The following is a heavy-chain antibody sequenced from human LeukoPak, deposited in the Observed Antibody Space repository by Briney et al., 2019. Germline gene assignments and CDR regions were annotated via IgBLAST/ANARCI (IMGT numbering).Heavy chain of an antibody. V-gene: IGHV1-69*01. CDR1: GGTLSSYA. Sequence: ASVKVSCKASGGTLSSYAINWVRQAPGQGLEWMGGIIPIFGRANYAQKFQGRVTITADDSTSTAYMELSSLRSEDTAVYYCADLVYCSSSSCYEPFNQTWGQGTLVTVSP. CDR3: ADLVYCSSSSCYEPFNQT. J-gene: IGHJ4*02. D-gene: IGHD2-2*01. CDR2: IIPIFGRA.